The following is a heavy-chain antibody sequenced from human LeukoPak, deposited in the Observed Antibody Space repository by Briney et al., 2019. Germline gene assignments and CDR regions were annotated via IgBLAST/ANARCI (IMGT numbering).Heavy chain of an antibody. CDR1: GGSISSGDYY. CDR3: ARVSTSYSSGWSGXDX. Sequence: SETLSLTCTVSGGSISSGDYYWSWIRQPPGKGLEWIGYIYYSGSTYYNPSLKSRVTISVDTSKNQFSLKLSSVTAADKAVYYCARVSTSYSSGWSGXDXWGXXXXVT. V-gene: IGHV4-30-4*08. J-gene: IGHJ4*01. D-gene: IGHD6-19*01. CDR2: IYYSGST.